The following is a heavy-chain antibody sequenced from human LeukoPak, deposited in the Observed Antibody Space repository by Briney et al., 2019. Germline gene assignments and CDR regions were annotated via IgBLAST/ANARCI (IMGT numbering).Heavy chain of an antibody. V-gene: IGHV4-59*01. CDR3: ARLTGYSSESWFDP. Sequence: KPSETLSLTCTVSGGSINSYYWSWIRQPPGKGLEWIGCIYYSGSTNYNPSPKSRVTISVHTSKNQFSLKLSSVTAADTAVYYCARLTGYSSESWFDPWGQGTLVTVSS. J-gene: IGHJ5*02. D-gene: IGHD3-9*01. CDR1: GGSINSYY. CDR2: IYYSGST.